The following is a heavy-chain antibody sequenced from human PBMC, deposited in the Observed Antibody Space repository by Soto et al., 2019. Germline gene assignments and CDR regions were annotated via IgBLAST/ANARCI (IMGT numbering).Heavy chain of an antibody. J-gene: IGHJ4*02. V-gene: IGHV1-2*06. D-gene: IGHD2-8*01. CDR3: ATLKQAPNEIDY. CDR2: INPKTGDT. Sequence: GASVKVSCKASGYTFTAFYLYWVRQAPGQGLEWMGRINPKTGDTNYAPKFLGRVTMTRDTSISTAYMELSSLTSDDTALYYCATLKQAPNEIDYWGQGTLVTVSS. CDR1: GYTFTAFY.